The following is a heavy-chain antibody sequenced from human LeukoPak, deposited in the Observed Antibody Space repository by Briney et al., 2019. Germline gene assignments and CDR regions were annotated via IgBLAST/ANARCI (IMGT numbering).Heavy chain of an antibody. J-gene: IGHJ5*02. CDR3: ARTGQGRWFDP. Sequence: ASVKVSCKASGYTFISYYMHWVRQAPGEGLEWMGIINPSGGSTSYAQKLQGRVTMTTDTSTSTAYMELRSLRSDDTAVYYCARTGQGRWFDPWGQGTLVTVSS. CDR2: INPSGGST. CDR1: GYTFISYY. V-gene: IGHV1-46*01.